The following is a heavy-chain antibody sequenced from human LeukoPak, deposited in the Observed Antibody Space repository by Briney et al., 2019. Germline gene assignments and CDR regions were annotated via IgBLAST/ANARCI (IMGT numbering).Heavy chain of an antibody. D-gene: IGHD5-18*01. V-gene: IGHV1-18*01. CDR2: ISAYDGNT. Sequence: GASVKVSCMASGYTFSSYGISWVRQAPGQGLEWMGWISAYDGNTDYAQNLQGRVTMTTDTSTSTAYMELRSLRSDDTAVYYCARAVRGYSYAYLPYWGQETLVTVSS. CDR3: ARAVRGYSYAYLPY. J-gene: IGHJ4*02. CDR1: GYTFSSYG.